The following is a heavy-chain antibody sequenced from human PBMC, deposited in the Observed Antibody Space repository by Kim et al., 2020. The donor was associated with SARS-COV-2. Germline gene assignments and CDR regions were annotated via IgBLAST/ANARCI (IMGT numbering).Heavy chain of an antibody. CDR2: IVPMFGTA. J-gene: IGHJ4*02. Sequence: SVKVSCKASGGIFSTHPISWLRQAPGQGLEYMGGIVPMFGTANYAQNFKGRVTITADESTSTAYMELNSLRSEDTAVYYCARPDEVATWGQTYYFDYWGQGTLVTVSS. CDR3: ARPDEVATWGQTYYFDY. CDR1: GGIFSTHP. D-gene: IGHD5-12*01. V-gene: IGHV1-69*13.